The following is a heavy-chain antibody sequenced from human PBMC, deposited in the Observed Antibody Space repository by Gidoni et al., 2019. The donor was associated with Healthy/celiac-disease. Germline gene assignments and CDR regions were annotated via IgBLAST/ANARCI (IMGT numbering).Heavy chain of an antibody. D-gene: IGHD2-8*01. V-gene: IGHV1-24*01. CDR2: FDPEDGET. CDR3: ATAVLYTPSFAFDI. CDR1: GYTLTELP. Sequence: QVQLVQSGAEVKKPGASVKVPCKVSGYTLTELPMHWVRQAPGKGLEWMGGFDPEDGETIYAQKFQGRVTMTEDTSTDTAYMELSSLRSEDTAVYYCATAVLYTPSFAFDIWGQGTMVTVSS. J-gene: IGHJ3*02.